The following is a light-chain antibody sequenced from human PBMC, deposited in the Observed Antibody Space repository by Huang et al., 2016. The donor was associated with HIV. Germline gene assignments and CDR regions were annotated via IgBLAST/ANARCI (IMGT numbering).Light chain of an antibody. CDR2: GAS. CDR1: QTVSSN. J-gene: IGKJ5*01. CDR3: QQYNKWPPVT. V-gene: IGKV3-15*01. Sequence: ERVMTQSPASLSMPPGETATLSGRASQTVSSNLAWYQQKPGQAPRLLIYGASTRATGVPARFSGDGSGTEFTLTISSLQSEDSAIYYCQQYNKWPPVTFGQGTRLEIK.